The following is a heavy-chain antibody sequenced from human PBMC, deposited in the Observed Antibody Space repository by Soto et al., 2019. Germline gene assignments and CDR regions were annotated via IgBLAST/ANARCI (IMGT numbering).Heavy chain of an antibody. CDR3: AREVASYGSTYYDS. CDR2: IYSTGTT. Sequence: SETLSLSCSVSGGSVRNYYWTWIRQPPGKGLEWIGYIYSTGTTKFNPSLRSRVTISVDTSRNQFSLDLKSVTAADTAVYYCAREVASYGSTYYDSWGQGTLVTV. J-gene: IGHJ4*02. D-gene: IGHD5-18*01. CDR1: GGSVRNYY. V-gene: IGHV4-59*02.